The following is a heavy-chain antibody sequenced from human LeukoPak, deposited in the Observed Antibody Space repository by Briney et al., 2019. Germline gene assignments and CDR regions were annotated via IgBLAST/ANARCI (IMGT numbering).Heavy chain of an antibody. CDR1: GFTFSDYA. CDR3: AKDQGELAYY. CDR2: ISGSGIST. V-gene: IGHV3-23*01. Sequence: GGSLRLSCAASGFTFSDYAMTWIRQAPGKGLEWVSTISGSGISTYFADSVKGRFTISRDNSKNTLYLQMNSLRAEDTAVYYCAKDQGELAYYWGQGTLVTVSS. D-gene: IGHD1-26*01. J-gene: IGHJ4*02.